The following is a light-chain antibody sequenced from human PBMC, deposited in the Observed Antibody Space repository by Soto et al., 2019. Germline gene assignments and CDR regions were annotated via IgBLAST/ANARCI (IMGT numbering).Light chain of an antibody. V-gene: IGLV4-60*02. CDR1: SGHSSYI. CDR3: ETWDSKTNGV. Sequence: QLVLTQSSSASASLGSSVKLTCTLSSGHSSYIIAWHQQQPGKAPRYLMKLEGSGSYNKGSGVPDRFSGSSSGADRYLTISNLQFEDEADYYCETWDSKTNGVFGGGTKVTVL. J-gene: IGLJ3*02. CDR2: LEGSGSY.